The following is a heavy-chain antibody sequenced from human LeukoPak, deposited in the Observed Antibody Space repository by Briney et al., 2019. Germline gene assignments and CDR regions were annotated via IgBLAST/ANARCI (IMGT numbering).Heavy chain of an antibody. J-gene: IGHJ4*02. V-gene: IGHV3-7*01. CDR3: ARDKIVGATFFDY. Sequence: PGGSLRLSCAASGFTFSSYAMHWVRQAPGKGPEWVANIKQDGSEIYYVDSVKGRFTIPRDNAQNSLHLQMNSLRAEDTAVYYCARDKIVGATFFDYWGQGTLVTVSS. CDR1: GFTFSSYA. D-gene: IGHD1-26*01. CDR2: IKQDGSEI.